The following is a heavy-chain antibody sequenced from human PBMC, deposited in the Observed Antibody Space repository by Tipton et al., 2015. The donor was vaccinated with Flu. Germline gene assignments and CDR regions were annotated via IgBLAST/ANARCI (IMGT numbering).Heavy chain of an antibody. J-gene: IGHJ5*02. Sequence: LRLSCTVSGGSISSSSYYWGWIRQPPGKGPEWIGSIYHNSGSTYYNPSLKSRVTISVDTSKNQFSLKLSSVTAADTAVYYCARSSTAGGPLRPWGQGTLVTVSS. CDR1: GGSISSSSYY. CDR2: IYHNSGST. D-gene: IGHD2/OR15-2a*01. V-gene: IGHV4-39*07. CDR3: ARSSTAGGPLRP.